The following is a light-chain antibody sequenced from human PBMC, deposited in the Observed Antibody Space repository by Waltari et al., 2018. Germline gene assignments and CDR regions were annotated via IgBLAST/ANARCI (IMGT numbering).Light chain of an antibody. CDR1: QNISRW. V-gene: IGKV1-5*03. Sequence: DIQMTQSPSTLSASIGDRVTITCRASQNISRWLAWYQQKPGKAPNLLIYKTSSLQRGVPSRFSGSVSGTEFTLSISSLQPEDFATYYCQQYSTYSLWAFGQGTKVEIK. CDR2: KTS. J-gene: IGKJ1*01. CDR3: QQYSTYSLWA.